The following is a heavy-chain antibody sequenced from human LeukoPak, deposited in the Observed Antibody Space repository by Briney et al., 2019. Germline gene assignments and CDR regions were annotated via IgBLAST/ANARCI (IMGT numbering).Heavy chain of an antibody. CDR3: ARDPSVDSNDYGGNSEDGY. V-gene: IGHV1-46*01. CDR2: IDPSGGST. Sequence: ASVRVSCKASGYTFTSYYMHWVRQAPGQGLEWMGIIDPSGGSTSYAQKFQGRVTMTRDTSTSTVYMELSSLRSEDTAVYYCARDPSVDSNDYGGNSEDGYWGQGTLVTVSS. J-gene: IGHJ4*02. CDR1: GYTFTSYY. D-gene: IGHD4-23*01.